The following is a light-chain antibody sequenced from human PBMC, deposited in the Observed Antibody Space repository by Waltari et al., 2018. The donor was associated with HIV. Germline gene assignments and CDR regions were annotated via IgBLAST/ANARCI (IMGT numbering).Light chain of an antibody. CDR1: SSNIGINY. CDR2: DND. Sequence: QSVLTQPPSVSAAPGQKVTITCSGSSSNIGINYVSWYRQLPGTAPKLLIYDNDKRPSGIPDRFSGSKSGTSATLGSTGLQTGDEADYYCGTWDSSLSVWLFGGGTKLTVL. V-gene: IGLV1-51*01. CDR3: GTWDSSLSVWL. J-gene: IGLJ3*02.